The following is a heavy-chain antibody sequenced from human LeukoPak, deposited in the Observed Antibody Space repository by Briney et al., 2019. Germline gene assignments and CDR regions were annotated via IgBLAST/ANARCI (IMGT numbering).Heavy chain of an antibody. CDR2: INHSGST. Sequence: SETLSLTCAVYGGSFSGYYWSWIRQPPGKGLEWIGEINHSGSTNYNPSLKSRVTISVDTSKSQFSLKLSSVTAADTAVYYCARGLSGSGYYLYYFDYWGQGTLVTVSS. CDR3: ARGLSGSGYYLYYFDY. J-gene: IGHJ4*02. V-gene: IGHV4-34*01. D-gene: IGHD3-22*01. CDR1: GGSFSGYY.